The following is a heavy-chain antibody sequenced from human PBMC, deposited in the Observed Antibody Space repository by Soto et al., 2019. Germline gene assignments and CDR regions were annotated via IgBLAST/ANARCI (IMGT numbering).Heavy chain of an antibody. D-gene: IGHD6-19*01. CDR1: GGSFSGYH. V-gene: IGHV4-34*01. Sequence: SETLSLTCAVYGGSFSGYHWSWIRQPPGKGLEWIGEINHSGSTNYNPSLKSRVTISVDTSKNQFSLKLSSVTAADTAVYYCASGAVAGTHYYYYGMDVWGQGTTVTVSS. CDR2: INHSGST. J-gene: IGHJ6*02. CDR3: ASGAVAGTHYYYYGMDV.